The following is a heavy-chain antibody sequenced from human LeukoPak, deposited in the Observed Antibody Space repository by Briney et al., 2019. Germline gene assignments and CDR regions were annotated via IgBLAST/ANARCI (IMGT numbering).Heavy chain of an antibody. Sequence: EGSLRLSCAASGFTFSSYSMNWVRQAPGKGLEWVAVISYDGSNKYYADSVKGRFTISRDNSKNTLYLQMNSLRAEDTAVYYCAKDKYSSGLLIYYFDYWGQGTLVTVSS. CDR3: AKDKYSSGLLIYYFDY. CDR1: GFTFSSYS. D-gene: IGHD6-19*01. CDR2: ISYDGSNK. V-gene: IGHV3-30*18. J-gene: IGHJ4*02.